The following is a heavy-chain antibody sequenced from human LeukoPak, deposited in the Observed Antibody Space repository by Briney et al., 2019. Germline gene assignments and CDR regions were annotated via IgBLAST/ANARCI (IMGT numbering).Heavy chain of an antibody. CDR2: IYSTGST. CDR3: ARQIASAGTAGFDF. Sequence: SETLSLTCTVAGGPSSSYYWSWPRTPAGKGLEWTGRIYSTGSTNYNPSLKSRVTMSVDTSKNQFSLRLRSVTAADTAVYYCARQIASAGTAGFDFWGQGALVTVSS. CDR1: GGPSSSYY. V-gene: IGHV4-4*07. J-gene: IGHJ4*02. D-gene: IGHD6-13*01.